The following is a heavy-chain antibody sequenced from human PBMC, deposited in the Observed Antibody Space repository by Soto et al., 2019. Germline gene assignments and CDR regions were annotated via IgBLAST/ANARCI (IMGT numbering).Heavy chain of an antibody. V-gene: IGHV3-74*01. CDR2: ISIDGRST. CDR1: GFTFSSYW. J-gene: IGHJ5*02. CDR3: ARDYMLRGRNSNWFDP. Sequence: EVQLVESGGGLVQPGGSLRISCAASGFTFSSYWMNWVRKAPGKGLVWVSRISIDGRSTIYAHSVKGRFTISRDNAKNTLYLQMRSLGADDTAVYYCARDYMLRGRNSNWFDPWGQRTLVTVSS. D-gene: IGHD3-10*01.